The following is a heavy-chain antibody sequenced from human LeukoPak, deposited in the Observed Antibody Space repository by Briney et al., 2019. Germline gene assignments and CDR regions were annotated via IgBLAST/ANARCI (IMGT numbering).Heavy chain of an antibody. CDR2: INHSGST. CDR3: ARLFWSYGLFDY. CDR1: GGSFSGYY. D-gene: IGHD3-16*01. J-gene: IGHJ4*02. Sequence: PSETLSLTCAVYGGSFSGYYWSWIRQPPGKGLEWIGEINHSGSTNYNPSLKSRVTISVDTSKNQFSLKLSSVTAADTAVYYCARLFWSYGLFDYWGQGTLVTVSS. V-gene: IGHV4-34*01.